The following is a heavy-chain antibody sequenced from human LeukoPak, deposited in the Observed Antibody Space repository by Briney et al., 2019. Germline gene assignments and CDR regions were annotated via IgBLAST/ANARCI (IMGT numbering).Heavy chain of an antibody. CDR3: AGRGGSYYDRRGIYFDY. CDR2: ISSSSSTI. Sequence: PGGSLRLSCAASGFTFSSYSMNWVRQAPGKGLEWVSYISSSSSTIYYADSVKGRFTISRDNAKNSLYLQMNSLRAEDTAVYYCAGRGGSYYDRRGIYFDYWGQGTLVTVSS. V-gene: IGHV3-48*01. D-gene: IGHD3-22*01. J-gene: IGHJ4*02. CDR1: GFTFSSYS.